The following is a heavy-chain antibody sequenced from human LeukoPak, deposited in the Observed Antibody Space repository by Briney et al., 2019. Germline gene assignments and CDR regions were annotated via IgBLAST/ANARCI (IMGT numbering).Heavy chain of an antibody. Sequence: GGSLRLSCAASGFTFSSYWMSWVRQAPGEGLEWGANIKQDGSEKYYVDSVKGRFTISRDNAKNALYLQMNSLRAEDTAVYYCARFVYYYASSGYTNAFDIWGQGTMVTVSS. D-gene: IGHD3-22*01. CDR2: IKQDGSEK. CDR3: ARFVYYYASSGYTNAFDI. CDR1: GFTFSSYW. J-gene: IGHJ3*02. V-gene: IGHV3-7*01.